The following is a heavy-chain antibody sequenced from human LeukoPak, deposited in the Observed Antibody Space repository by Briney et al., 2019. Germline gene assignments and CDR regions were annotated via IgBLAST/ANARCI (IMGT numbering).Heavy chain of an antibody. Sequence: SETLSLTCTVSGGSISSYYWSWIRQPPGKGLEWIGYIYYSGSTNYNPSLKSRVTISVDTSKNQFSLKLRSVTAADTAVYYCARQMNYYGSGDTYYFDYWGQGTLVTVSS. V-gene: IGHV4-59*08. D-gene: IGHD3-10*01. CDR3: ARQMNYYGSGDTYYFDY. CDR1: GGSISSYY. J-gene: IGHJ4*02. CDR2: IYYSGST.